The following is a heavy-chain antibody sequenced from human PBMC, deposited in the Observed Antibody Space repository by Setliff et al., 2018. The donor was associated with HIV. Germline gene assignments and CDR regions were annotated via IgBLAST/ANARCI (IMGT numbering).Heavy chain of an antibody. CDR1: GFTFSNAW. J-gene: IGHJ4*02. CDR2: IKSKTDGGTT. V-gene: IGHV3-15*07. Sequence: GGSLRLSCAASGFTFSNAWMNWVRQAPGKGLEWVGRIKSKTDGGTTYYAAPVKGRFTISRDDSKNTLYLQMNSLKTEDTAVYYCTTDLGGSYHGWNYWGQGTLVTVSS. D-gene: IGHD1-26*01. CDR3: TTDLGGSYHGWNY.